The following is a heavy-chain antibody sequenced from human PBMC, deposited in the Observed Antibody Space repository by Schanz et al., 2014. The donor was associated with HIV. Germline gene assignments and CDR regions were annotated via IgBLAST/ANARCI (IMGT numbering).Heavy chain of an antibody. V-gene: IGHV3-33*06. J-gene: IGHJ4*02. CDR1: GFIFSYYG. Sequence: QVHLLESGGGVVQPGRSLRLSCVASGFIFSYYGMHWVRQAPGKGLEWMAVIWYGGSNKYYADSVKGRFTISRDNSKNTLFLQMNGLRAEDTAIYYCAKDLSVHTSAYYRYWGQGTLVTVSS. D-gene: IGHD3-22*01. CDR2: IWYGGSNK. CDR3: AKDLSVHTSAYYRY.